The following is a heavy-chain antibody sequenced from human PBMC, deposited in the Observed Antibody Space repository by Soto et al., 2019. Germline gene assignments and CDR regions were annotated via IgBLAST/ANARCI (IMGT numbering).Heavy chain of an antibody. J-gene: IGHJ3*02. Sequence: SQTLSLTCAISGDSVSSNSAAWNWISQSPSRGLEWLGRTYYRSKWYNDYAVSVKSRITINPDTSKNQFSLQLNSVTPEDKAVYYCARESGDAFDIWGQGTMVTVSS. CDR2: TYYRSKWYN. V-gene: IGHV6-1*01. CDR1: GDSVSSNSAA. CDR3: ARESGDAFDI.